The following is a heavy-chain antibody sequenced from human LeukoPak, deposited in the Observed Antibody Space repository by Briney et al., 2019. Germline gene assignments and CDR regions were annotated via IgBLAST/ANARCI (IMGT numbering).Heavy chain of an antibody. D-gene: IGHD5-12*01. V-gene: IGHV1-69*13. Sequence: SVTVSCKASGGTFSSYAISWVRQAPGQGLEWMGGIIPIFGTANYAQKFQGRVTITADESTSTAYMELSSLRSEDTAVYYCARGPKHSEPKRGYSGYDYYSDYWGQGTLVTVSS. J-gene: IGHJ4*02. CDR1: GGTFSSYA. CDR2: IIPIFGTA. CDR3: ARGPKHSEPKRGYSGYDYYSDY.